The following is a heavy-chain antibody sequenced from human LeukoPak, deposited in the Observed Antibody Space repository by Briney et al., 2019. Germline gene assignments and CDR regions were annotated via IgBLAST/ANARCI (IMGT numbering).Heavy chain of an antibody. J-gene: IGHJ4*02. D-gene: IGHD3-10*01. V-gene: IGHV3-48*02. CDR2: ISATRGTR. CDR1: GFTFSGYS. Sequence: GGSLRLSCAASGFTFSGYSLNWLRQAPGKGLEWVSYISATRGTRYYADSVKGRFTISRDNAKNSLYLQMNSLRDEDTAVYYCARDWVGYYGSGSYLDYWGQGTLVTVSS. CDR3: ARDWVGYYGSGSYLDY.